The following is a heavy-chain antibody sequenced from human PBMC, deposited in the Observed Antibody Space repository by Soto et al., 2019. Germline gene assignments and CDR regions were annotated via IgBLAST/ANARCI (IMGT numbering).Heavy chain of an antibody. D-gene: IGHD6-13*01. J-gene: IGHJ6*02. CDR3: AREIREAVGRGHHYYGIDV. Sequence: EVQLVEFGGGLVQPGGSLRLSCAASGFNFRNYDMHWVRHVPGKGLEWVSAIGTIGDTYYRDSVKGRFTISREDAKYSLYLQMNSLADGDTAVYYCAREIREAVGRGHHYYGIDVWGQGTTVTVSS. V-gene: IGHV3-13*04. CDR2: IGTIGDT. CDR1: GFNFRNYD.